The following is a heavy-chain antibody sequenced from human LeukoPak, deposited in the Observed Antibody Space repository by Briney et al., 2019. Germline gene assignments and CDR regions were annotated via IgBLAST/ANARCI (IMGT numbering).Heavy chain of an antibody. CDR2: INHSGST. V-gene: IGHV4-34*01. J-gene: IGHJ5*02. Sequence: SETQSLTCAVYGGSFSGYYWSWIRQPPGKGLEWIGEINHSGSTNYNPSLKSRVTISVDTSKNQFSLKLSSVTAADTAVYYCARGSFSVVPAAMGVWFDPWGQGTLVTVSS. CDR3: ARGSFSVVPAAMGVWFDP. CDR1: GGSFSGYY. D-gene: IGHD2-2*01.